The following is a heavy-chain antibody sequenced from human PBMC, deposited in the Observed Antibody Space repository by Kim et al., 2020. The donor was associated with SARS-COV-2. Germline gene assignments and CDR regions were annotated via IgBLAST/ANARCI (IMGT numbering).Heavy chain of an antibody. J-gene: IGHJ4*02. V-gene: IGHV4-59*01. D-gene: IGHD3-10*01. CDR1: GGSISSYY. CDR3: AREGGIWFGEPRFDY. CDR2: IYYSGST. Sequence: SETLSLTCTVSGGSISSYYWSWIRQPPGKGLEWIGYIYYSGSTNYNPSLKSRVTISVDTSKNQFSLKLSSVTAADTAVYYCAREGGIWFGEPRFDYWGQGTLVTVSS.